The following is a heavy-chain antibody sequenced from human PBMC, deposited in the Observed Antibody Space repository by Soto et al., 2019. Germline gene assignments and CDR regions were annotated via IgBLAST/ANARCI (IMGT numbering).Heavy chain of an antibody. J-gene: IGHJ5*02. V-gene: IGHV1-8*01. Sequence: QVQLVQSGAEVKKPGASVKVSCKASGYSFSTYDINWVRQAAGPGLELMGWVNPKSGNTDYAQRFRGRVTMTSTTSISTAYMELSALTPEDTAVYYCARPYCDSTSCYTDWFDPWGQGTLVTVSS. CDR3: ARPYCDSTSCYTDWFDP. CDR2: VNPKSGNT. D-gene: IGHD2-2*02. CDR1: GYSFSTYD.